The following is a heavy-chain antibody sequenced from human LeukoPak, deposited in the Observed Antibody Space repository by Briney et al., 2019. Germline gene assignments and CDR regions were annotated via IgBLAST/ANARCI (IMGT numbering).Heavy chain of an antibody. J-gene: IGHJ3*02. Sequence: PGGTLRLSCAASGFTFSSYGMSWVRQAPGKGLEWVSAISGSGGSTYYADSVKGRFTISRDNSKNTLYLQMNSLRAEDTAVYYCAKEVRYDSSGLPPDGAFDIWGQGTMVTVSS. CDR1: GFTFSSYG. V-gene: IGHV3-23*01. CDR2: ISGSGGST. D-gene: IGHD3-22*01. CDR3: AKEVRYDSSGLPPDGAFDI.